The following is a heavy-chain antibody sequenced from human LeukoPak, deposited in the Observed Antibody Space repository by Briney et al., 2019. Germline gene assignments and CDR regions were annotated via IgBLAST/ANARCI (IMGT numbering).Heavy chain of an antibody. V-gene: IGHV1-69*13. D-gene: IGHD3-10*01. Sequence: SVKVSCTASGGTFSSYATSWVPHAPGQGLEWIGGIIPIFGTANSAQKFKGRVTITADESTSTADMELSSRRSEDTAVYYCARGAYGSGRGAYYYYGMDVWGKGTTVTVSS. CDR2: IIPIFGTA. CDR1: GGTFSSYA. J-gene: IGHJ6*04. CDR3: ARGAYGSGRGAYYYYGMDV.